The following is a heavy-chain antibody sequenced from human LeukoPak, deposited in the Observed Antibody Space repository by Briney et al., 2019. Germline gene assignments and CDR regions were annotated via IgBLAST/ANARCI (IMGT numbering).Heavy chain of an antibody. CDR1: GFTFSTFA. D-gene: IGHD2-8*02. Sequence: GGSLRLSCAASGFTFSTFAMIWVRQPPGKGLELVSSIFPSGGEIHYADSVRGRFTISRDNSKSTLSLQMNSLRDEDTAIYYCATYRQVLLPFESWGQGTLVTVSS. CDR2: IFPSGGEI. CDR3: ATYRQVLLPFES. V-gene: IGHV3-23*01. J-gene: IGHJ4*02.